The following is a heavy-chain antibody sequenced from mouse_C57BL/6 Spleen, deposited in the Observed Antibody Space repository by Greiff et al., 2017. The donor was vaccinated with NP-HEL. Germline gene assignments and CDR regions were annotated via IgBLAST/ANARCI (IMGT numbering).Heavy chain of an antibody. CDR2: IYPGSGST. Sequence: QVQLQQSGAELVKPGASVKMSCKASGYTFTSYWITWVKQRPGQGLEWIGDIYPGSGSTNYNEKFKSKATLTVDTSSSTAYMQLSSLTSEDSAVYYCARGENGRLKFAYWGQGTLVTVSA. CDR1: GYTFTSYW. V-gene: IGHV1-55*01. J-gene: IGHJ3*01. D-gene: IGHD1-2*01. CDR3: ARGENGRLKFAY.